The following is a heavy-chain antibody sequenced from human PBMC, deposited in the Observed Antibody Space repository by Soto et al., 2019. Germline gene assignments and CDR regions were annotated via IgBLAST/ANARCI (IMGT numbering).Heavy chain of an antibody. CDR3: AREGYCSGGSCYGYYYYYMDA. D-gene: IGHD2-15*01. V-gene: IGHV3-48*01. J-gene: IGHJ6*03. CDR1: GFTFSSYS. CDR2: ISSSSSTI. Sequence: GGSLRLSCAASGFTFSSYSMNWVRQAPGKGLEWVSYISSSSSTIYYADSVKGRFTISRDNAKNSLYLQMNSLRAEDTAVYYCAREGYCSGGSCYGYYYYYMDAWGKGTTVTVSS.